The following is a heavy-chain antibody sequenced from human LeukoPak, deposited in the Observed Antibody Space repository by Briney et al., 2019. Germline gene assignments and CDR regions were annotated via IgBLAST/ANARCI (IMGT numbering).Heavy chain of an antibody. CDR1: GFSFSSYG. CDR3: ARNWGSYRYPDY. Sequence: PGGSLRLSCAASGFSFSSYGMRWVRQAPGKGLEWVAFIRYDGSNKYYADSVKGRFTISRDNSKNALYLQMNSLRAEDTAVYYCARNWGSYRYPDYWGQGTLVTVSS. J-gene: IGHJ4*02. V-gene: IGHV3-30*02. D-gene: IGHD3-16*02. CDR2: IRYDGSNK.